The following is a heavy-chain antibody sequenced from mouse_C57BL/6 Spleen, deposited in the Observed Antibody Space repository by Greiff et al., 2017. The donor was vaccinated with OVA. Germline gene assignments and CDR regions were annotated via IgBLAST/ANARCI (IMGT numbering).Heavy chain of an antibody. Sequence: EVKLMESGPELVKPGASVKISCKASGYSFTGYYMNWVKQSPEKSLEWIGEINPSTGGTTYNQKFKAKATLTVDKSSSTAYMQLKSLTSEDSAVYYCARERGYDYFDYWGQGTTLTVSS. CDR2: INPSTGGT. CDR1: GYSFTGYY. J-gene: IGHJ2*01. CDR3: ARERGYDYFDY. V-gene: IGHV1-42*01.